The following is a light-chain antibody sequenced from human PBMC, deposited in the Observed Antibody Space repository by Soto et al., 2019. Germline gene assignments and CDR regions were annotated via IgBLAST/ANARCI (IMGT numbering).Light chain of an antibody. V-gene: IGLV2-14*01. CDR2: DVS. CDR1: SSDVGGYNY. J-gene: IGLJ2*01. Sequence: QSALTQPASVSGSPGQSITISCTGTSSDVGGYNYVSWYQQHPGKAPKLMIYDVSNRPSGVSNRFSGSKSGNTASLTISGRQAEDEADYYCSSYTSSSLVFGGGTQLTVL. CDR3: SSYTSSSLV.